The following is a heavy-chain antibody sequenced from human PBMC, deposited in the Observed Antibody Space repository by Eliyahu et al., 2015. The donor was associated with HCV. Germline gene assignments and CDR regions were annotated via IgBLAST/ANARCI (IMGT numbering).Heavy chain of an antibody. Sequence: EVQLLESGGGLVQPGGSLRLSCAASGFTFSXYAMSWVXQGPGKGLXWVSAISGXGGSTYYADSVKGRFTISRDNSKNTLYLQMNSLRAEDTAVYYCAKEGRDGYNNYWYFDLWGRGTLVTVSS. CDR3: AKEGRDGYNNYWYFDL. CDR2: ISGXGGST. CDR1: GFTFSXYA. D-gene: IGHD5-24*01. V-gene: IGHV3-23*01. J-gene: IGHJ2*01.